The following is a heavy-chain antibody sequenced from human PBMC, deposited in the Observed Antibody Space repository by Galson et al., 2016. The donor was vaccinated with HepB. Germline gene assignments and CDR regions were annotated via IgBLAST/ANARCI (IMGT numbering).Heavy chain of an antibody. J-gene: IGHJ4*02. CDR3: ARLGLGYGTPFDY. D-gene: IGHD5-18*01. CDR1: GGSINNYY. CDR2: VYYSGSA. V-gene: IGHV4-59*01. Sequence: SETLSLTCNVPGGSINNYYWTWIRQPPGKGLAWIGHVYYSGSANYNPSLRSRVTISVDTSKNQFSLRLNSVTAADTAVYYCARLGLGYGTPFDYWGPGTLVTVSS.